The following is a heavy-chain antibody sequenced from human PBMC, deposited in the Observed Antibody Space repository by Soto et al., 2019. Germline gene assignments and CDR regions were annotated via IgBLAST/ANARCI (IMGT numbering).Heavy chain of an antibody. D-gene: IGHD3-9*01. J-gene: IGHJ6*02. V-gene: IGHV3-53*01. CDR3: ARDDYDILTGSYYYGMDV. CDR1: GFTVSSNY. CDR2: IYSGGST. Sequence: GGSLRLSCAASGFTVSSNYMSWVRQAPGKRLEWVSVIYSGGSTYYADSVKGRFTISRDNSKNTLYLQMNSLRAEDTAVYYCARDDYDILTGSYYYGMDVWGQGTTVTVSS.